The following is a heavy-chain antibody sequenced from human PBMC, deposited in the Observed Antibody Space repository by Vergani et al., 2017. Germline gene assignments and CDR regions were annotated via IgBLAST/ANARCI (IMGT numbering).Heavy chain of an antibody. J-gene: IGHJ1*01. V-gene: IGHV3-33*01. Sequence: VQLLESGGGLVQPGTSLRLSCAASGFTFSSYGMHWVRQAPGKGLEWVAVISYDGSNKYYADSVKGRFTISRDNSWNTLYLQMDSLRADDTALYYCARGPSWIATTEAFQYWGQGTLVTVSS. CDR1: GFTFSSYG. D-gene: IGHD5-12*01. CDR2: ISYDGSNK. CDR3: ARGPSWIATTEAFQY.